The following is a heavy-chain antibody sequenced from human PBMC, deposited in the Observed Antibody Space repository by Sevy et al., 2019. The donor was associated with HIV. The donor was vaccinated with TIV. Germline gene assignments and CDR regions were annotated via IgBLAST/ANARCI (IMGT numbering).Heavy chain of an antibody. V-gene: IGHV3-21*06. CDR1: GFTFSSYS. CDR2: ISGSSNYL. Sequence: GGSLRLSCAASGFTFSSYSMNWVRQAPGKGLEWFSSISGSSNYLYYAESLTGRFIISRDNAKNTLYLQMNSLRADDTAVYYCATGPPDGSYDYFDYWGQGTLVTVSS. CDR3: ATGPPDGSYDYFDY. D-gene: IGHD1-26*01. J-gene: IGHJ4*02.